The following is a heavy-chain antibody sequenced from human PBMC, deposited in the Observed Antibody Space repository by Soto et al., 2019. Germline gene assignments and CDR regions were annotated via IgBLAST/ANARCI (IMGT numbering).Heavy chain of an antibody. CDR1: GGSISSYY. CDR2: IYTSGST. D-gene: IGHD6-13*01. V-gene: IGHV4-4*07. Sequence: TSEILSLTCTVSGGSISSYYWSWIRQPAGKGLEWIGRIYTSGSTNYNPSLESRVTMSVDTSKNQFSLKLSSVTAADTAVYYCAREEIAAAGRVYWGQGTLVTVS. J-gene: IGHJ1*01. CDR3: AREEIAAAGRVY.